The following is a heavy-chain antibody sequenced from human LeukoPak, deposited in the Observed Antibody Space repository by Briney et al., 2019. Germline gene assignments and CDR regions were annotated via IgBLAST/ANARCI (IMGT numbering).Heavy chain of an antibody. CDR2: LASSGIHI. V-gene: IGHV3-23*01. Sequence: GGSLRLSCAASGFTFSSYAMGWVRQAPGGGLEWVSALASSGIHIYYADSVKGRFTISRDNSRNTLYLQMNNLRAEDTAIYYCAKPPSEYTITLTWYSPPFDYWGQGTLVTVSS. J-gene: IGHJ4*02. CDR3: AKPPSEYTITLTWYSPPFDY. CDR1: GFTFSSYA. D-gene: IGHD2-21*02.